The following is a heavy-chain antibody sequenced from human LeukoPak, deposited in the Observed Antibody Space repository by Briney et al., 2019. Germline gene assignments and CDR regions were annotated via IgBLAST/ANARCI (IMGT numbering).Heavy chain of an antibody. V-gene: IGHV3-23*01. J-gene: IGHJ4*02. CDR3: ARANRGLDY. CDR2: ISGSGGST. CDR1: GFTFSSYA. D-gene: IGHD2/OR15-2a*01. Sequence: PGGSLRLSCAASGFTFSSYAMSWVRQAPGKGLEWVSTISGSGGSTYHADSVKGRFTISRDNSKNTLYLQMNSLRAEDTAVYYCARANRGLDYWGQGTLVTVSS.